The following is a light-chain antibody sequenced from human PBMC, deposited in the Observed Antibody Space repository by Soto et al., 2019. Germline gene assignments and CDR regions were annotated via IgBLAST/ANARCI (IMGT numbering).Light chain of an antibody. V-gene: IGLV2-14*01. CDR3: TSYTVTTTVL. J-gene: IGLJ3*02. Sequence: QSALTQPASVSGSPGQSITISCTGSSDDIGGYDYVSWYQQRPGRVPKLIIYQVSRRPSGVSDRFSGSKSGNTASLTISGLQAEDEADYFCTSYTVTTTVLFAGGTKVTVL. CDR2: QVS. CDR1: SDDIGGYDY.